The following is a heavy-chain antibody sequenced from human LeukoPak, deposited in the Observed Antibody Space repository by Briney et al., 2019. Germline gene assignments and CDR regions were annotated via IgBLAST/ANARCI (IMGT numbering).Heavy chain of an antibody. J-gene: IGHJ4*02. D-gene: IGHD3-22*01. Sequence: SVKVSCKDSGGTFSSYAISWVRQAPGQGLEWMGRIIPILGIANYAQKFQGRVTITADKSTSTAYMELSSLRSEDTAVYYCARDEYYDSSGYFGYWGQGTLVTVSS. CDR3: ARDEYYDSSGYFGY. V-gene: IGHV1-69*04. CDR2: IIPILGIA. CDR1: GGTFSSYA.